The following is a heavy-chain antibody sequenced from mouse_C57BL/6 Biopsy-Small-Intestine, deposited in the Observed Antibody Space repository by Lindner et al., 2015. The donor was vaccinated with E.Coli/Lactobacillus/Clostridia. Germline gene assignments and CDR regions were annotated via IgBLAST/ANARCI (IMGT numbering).Heavy chain of an antibody. V-gene: IGHV5-17*01. Sequence: VQLQESGGGLVKPGGSRKLSCAASGFTFSDYGMHWVRQAPEKGLEWVAYISSGSRIIYYADTVKGRFTISRDNAKNTLFLQMTSLRSEDTAMYYCARPHYYAMDYWGQGTSVTVSS. CDR3: ARPHYYAMDY. CDR2: ISSGSRII. J-gene: IGHJ4*01. CDR1: GFTFSDYG.